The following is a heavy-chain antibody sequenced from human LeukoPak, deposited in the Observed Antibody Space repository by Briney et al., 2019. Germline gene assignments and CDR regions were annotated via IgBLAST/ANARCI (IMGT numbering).Heavy chain of an antibody. D-gene: IGHD3-10*01. CDR3: ARWGGSGGHSVDY. V-gene: IGHV3-33*01. CDR2: IWLDGSHE. J-gene: IGHJ4*02. CDR1: GFTFSKYG. Sequence: PGRSLRLSCAASGFTFSKYGMHWVRPAPGRGLEGVSIIWLDGSHEYYADSETGRFTVSGDNSKNTLYLQMNFLRVEDTAVYYCARWGGSGGHSVDYWGQGTLVTVSS.